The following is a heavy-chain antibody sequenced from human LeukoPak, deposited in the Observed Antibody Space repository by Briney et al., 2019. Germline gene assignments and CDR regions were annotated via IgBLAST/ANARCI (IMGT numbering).Heavy chain of an antibody. CDR2: INPNSGGT. D-gene: IGHD6-19*01. J-gene: IGHJ4*02. Sequence: ASVKVSCKASGYTFTGYYMHWVRQAPGQGLEWMGQINPNSGGTNYAQKFQGRVTMTRDTSISTAYMELSRLRSDDTAVYYCARIVGPDSSGWVDLFDYWGQGTLVTVSS. CDR1: GYTFTGYY. V-gene: IGHV1-2*06. CDR3: ARIVGPDSSGWVDLFDY.